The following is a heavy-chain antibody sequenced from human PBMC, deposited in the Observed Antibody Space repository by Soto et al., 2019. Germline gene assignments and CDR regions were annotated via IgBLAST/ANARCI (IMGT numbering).Heavy chain of an antibody. Sequence: QVQLQQWGAGLLKPSETLSLTYAVYGGSFSGYYWSWIRQPPGKGLEWIGEINHSGSTNYNPSLKSRVTISVDTSKNQFSLKLSSVTAADTAVYYCAKGYYYGSGRSVYFDYWGQGTLVTVSS. V-gene: IGHV4-34*01. CDR3: AKGYYYGSGRSVYFDY. J-gene: IGHJ4*02. CDR1: GGSFSGYY. D-gene: IGHD3-10*01. CDR2: INHSGST.